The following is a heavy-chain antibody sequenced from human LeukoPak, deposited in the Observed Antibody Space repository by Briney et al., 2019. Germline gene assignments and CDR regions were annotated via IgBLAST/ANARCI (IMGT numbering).Heavy chain of an antibody. CDR3: ARVGSSGWYWVDY. V-gene: IGHV4-39*07. J-gene: IGHJ4*02. D-gene: IGHD6-19*01. CDR1: GGSISSSSYY. Sequence: SETLSLTCTVSGGSISSSSYYWGWIRQPPGKGLEWIGSIYYSGSTYYNPSLKSRVTISVDTSKNQFSLKLSSVTAADTAVYYCARVGSSGWYWVDYWGQGTLVTVSS. CDR2: IYYSGST.